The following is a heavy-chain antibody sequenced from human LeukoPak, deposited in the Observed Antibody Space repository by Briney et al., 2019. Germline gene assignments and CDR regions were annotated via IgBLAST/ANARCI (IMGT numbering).Heavy chain of an antibody. V-gene: IGHV3-7*01. D-gene: IGHD3-9*01. CDR3: ARDYPLDWLYDN. CDR1: GFTFSSFW. J-gene: IGHJ4*02. CDR2: IKQDGSEK. Sequence: PGGSLRISFSTSGFTFSSFWMSWVRQAPGKGLEVVANIKQDGSEKYYVDSVKGRFTISRDNAKNSLYLQMNSLRAEDTAVYYCARDYPLDWLYDNWGQGTLVTVSS.